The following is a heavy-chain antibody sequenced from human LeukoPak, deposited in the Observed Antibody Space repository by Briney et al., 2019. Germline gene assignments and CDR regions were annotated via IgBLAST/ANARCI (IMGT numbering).Heavy chain of an antibody. CDR2: IIPILGIA. J-gene: IGHJ6*02. D-gene: IGHD2-2*01. CDR3: ARDRLVEDTDYYYGMDV. Sequence: ASVKVSCKASGGTFSSYAISWVRQAPGQGLEWMGRIIPILGIANYAQKFQGRVTITADKSTSTAYMELSSLRSEDTAVYYCARDRLVEDTDYYYGMDVWGQGTTVTVSS. V-gene: IGHV1-69*04. CDR1: GGTFSSYA.